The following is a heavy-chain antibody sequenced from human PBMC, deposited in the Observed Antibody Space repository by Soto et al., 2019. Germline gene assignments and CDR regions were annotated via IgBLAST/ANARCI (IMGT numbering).Heavy chain of an antibody. D-gene: IGHD3-3*01. CDR3: ARDSSVSPRDDAFDI. V-gene: IGHV4-4*02. CDR2: IYHSGST. Sequence: QVQLQESGPGLVKPSGTLSLTCAVSGGSISSSNWWSWVRQPPGKGLEWIGEIYHSGSTNYNPSLKRRRTKSVDKSKNQFSLKLSSVTAADTAVYYCARDSSVSPRDDAFDIWGQGTMVTVSS. J-gene: IGHJ3*02. CDR1: GGSISSSNW.